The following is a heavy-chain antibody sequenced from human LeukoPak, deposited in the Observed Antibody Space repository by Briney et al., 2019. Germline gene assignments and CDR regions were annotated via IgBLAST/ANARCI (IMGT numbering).Heavy chain of an antibody. CDR1: GGTFSSYA. V-gene: IGHV1-69*13. D-gene: IGHD2-8*02. Sequence: ASVKVSCKASGGTFSSYAISWVRQAPGQGLEWMGGIIPIFGTANYAQKFQGRVTITADESTSTAYMELSSLRSEDTAVYYCARSRRYCGLNYYYYMDVWGKGTTVTVSS. CDR3: ARSRRYCGLNYYYYMDV. CDR2: IIPIFGTA. J-gene: IGHJ6*03.